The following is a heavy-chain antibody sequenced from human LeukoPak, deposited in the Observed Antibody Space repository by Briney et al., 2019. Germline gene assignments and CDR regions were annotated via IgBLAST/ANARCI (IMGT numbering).Heavy chain of an antibody. CDR2: LYHSGNT. Sequence: PSETLSLTCAVSGGSISSGAYSWSWIRQPPGKGLEWIGYLYHSGNTYYNPSLKSRVTISEDRSKNQFSLKLTSVTAADTAVYYCARVREDLAADYWGQGTLVTVSS. D-gene: IGHD6-13*01. CDR1: GGSISSGAYS. V-gene: IGHV4-30-2*01. CDR3: ARVREDLAADY. J-gene: IGHJ4*02.